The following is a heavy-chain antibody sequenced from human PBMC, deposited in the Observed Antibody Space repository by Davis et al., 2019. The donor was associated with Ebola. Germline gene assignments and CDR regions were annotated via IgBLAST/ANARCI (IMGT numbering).Heavy chain of an antibody. D-gene: IGHD2-2*01. Sequence: PGGSLRLSCAASGFTFSSYGMHWVRQAPGKGLEWVAVIWYDGSNKYYADSVKGRFTISRDNSKNTLYLQMNSLRAEDTAVYYCARALVPAAPLGFDPWGQGTLVTVSS. V-gene: IGHV3-33*01. CDR2: IWYDGSNK. CDR1: GFTFSSYG. CDR3: ARALVPAAPLGFDP. J-gene: IGHJ5*02.